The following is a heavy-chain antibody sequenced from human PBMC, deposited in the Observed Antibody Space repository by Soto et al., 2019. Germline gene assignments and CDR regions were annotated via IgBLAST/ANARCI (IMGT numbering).Heavy chain of an antibody. CDR2: INHSGST. D-gene: IGHD6-6*01. CDR1: GGSFSGYY. J-gene: IGHJ5*02. V-gene: IGHV4-34*01. CDR3: ARFPSARRYGSLDNWFDP. Sequence: SETLSLTCAVYGGSFSGYYWSWIRQPPGKGLEWIGEINHSGSTNYNPSLKSRVTISVDTSKNQFSLKLSSVTAADTAVYYCARFPSARRYGSLDNWFDPWGQGTLVTVS.